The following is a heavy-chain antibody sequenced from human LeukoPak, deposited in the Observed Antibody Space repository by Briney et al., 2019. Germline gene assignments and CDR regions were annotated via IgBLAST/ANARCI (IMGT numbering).Heavy chain of an antibody. V-gene: IGHV3-7*01. D-gene: IGHD2-15*01. CDR3: ARWARYCSSGSCYSWFDP. CDR1: GFTFRSYW. Sequence: GGSLRLSCAASGFTFRSYWMSWVRQAPGKGLEWVANMKLDGSEEYYVDSVKGRFTISSDNAKNSLYLQMNSLRVDNTSVYYCARWARYCSSGSCYSWFDPWGQGTLVTVSS. J-gene: IGHJ5*02. CDR2: MKLDGSEE.